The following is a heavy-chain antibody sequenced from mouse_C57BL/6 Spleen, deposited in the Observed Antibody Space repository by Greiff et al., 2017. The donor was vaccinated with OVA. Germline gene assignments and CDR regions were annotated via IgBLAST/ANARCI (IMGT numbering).Heavy chain of an antibody. CDR1: GYTFSDYG. CDR2: ISRGSSTI. J-gene: IGHJ3*01. D-gene: IGHD3-2*02. CDR3: ARRSSAGPWFAY. Sequence: EVQLVESGGGLVKPGGSLKLSCAASGYTFSDYGMHWVRQAPGKGLEWVAYISRGSSTIYYAVTVKGRFTISRDNAKNTLFLQMTSLRSEDTAMYYCARRSSAGPWFAYWGQGTLVTVSA. V-gene: IGHV5-17*01.